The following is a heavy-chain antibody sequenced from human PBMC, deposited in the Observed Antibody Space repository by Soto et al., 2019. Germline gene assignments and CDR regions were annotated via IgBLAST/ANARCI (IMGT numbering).Heavy chain of an antibody. CDR2: INHSGSI. Sequence: SETLSLTCAVYGGSFSGYYWSWIRQPPGKGLEWIGEINHSGSINYNPSLKSRVTISVDTSKNQFSLKLSSVTAADTAVYYCARIAAAGTYYYYYGMDVWGQGTTVTVSS. D-gene: IGHD6-13*01. CDR3: ARIAAAGTYYYYYGMDV. CDR1: GGSFSGYY. V-gene: IGHV4-34*01. J-gene: IGHJ6*02.